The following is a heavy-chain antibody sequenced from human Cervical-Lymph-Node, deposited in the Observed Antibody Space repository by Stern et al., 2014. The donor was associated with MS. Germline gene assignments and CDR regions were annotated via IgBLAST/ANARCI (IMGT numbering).Heavy chain of an antibody. V-gene: IGHV4-39*01. J-gene: IGHJ4*02. CDR2: IPDSWST. CDR3: ARQRRARLDAFDY. D-gene: IGHD1-1*01. Sequence: QMQLQESGPGLVKPSETLSLTCIVSGGSISSSSYYWGWVRQPPGKGLEWIGPIPDSWSTYYNPSLKSRVTISVDTSNTHFSLKLISVTVADPAVYYCARQRRARLDAFDYWGQGTLVTVSS. CDR1: GGSISSSSYY.